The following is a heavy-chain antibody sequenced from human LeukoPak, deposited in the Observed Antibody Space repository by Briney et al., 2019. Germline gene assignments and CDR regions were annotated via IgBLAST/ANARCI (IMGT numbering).Heavy chain of an antibody. Sequence: GGSLRLSRAASGFTFSSYAMSWVRQAPGKGLDWVSAISGSGGNTYYADSVKGRFTISRDNSKNTLYLQMNSLRAEDTAVYYCAKDQYGGNPQNYFDYWGQGTLVTVSS. CDR2: ISGSGGNT. V-gene: IGHV3-23*01. CDR1: GFTFSSYA. D-gene: IGHD4-23*01. CDR3: AKDQYGGNPQNYFDY. J-gene: IGHJ4*02.